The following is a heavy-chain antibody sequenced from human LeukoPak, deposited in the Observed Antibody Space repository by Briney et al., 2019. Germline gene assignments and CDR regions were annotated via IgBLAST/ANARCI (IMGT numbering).Heavy chain of an antibody. Sequence: GGSLRLSCAASGFTFSSYSMNWVRQAAGKGLECVSSISSSSSYIYYADSVKGRFTISRDNAKNSLYLQMNSLRAEDTAVYYFARVLSGSRGDSFDYWGQGTLVTVSS. J-gene: IGHJ4*02. D-gene: IGHD6-13*01. V-gene: IGHV3-21*01. CDR1: GFTFSSYS. CDR3: ARVLSGSRGDSFDY. CDR2: ISSSSSYI.